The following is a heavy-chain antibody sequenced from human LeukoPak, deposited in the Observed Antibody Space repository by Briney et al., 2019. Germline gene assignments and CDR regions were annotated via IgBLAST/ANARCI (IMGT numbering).Heavy chain of an antibody. V-gene: IGHV4-34*01. CDR3: ARGQIAIFGVVTRTRREFDY. CDR1: GGSFSGYY. Sequence: SETLSLTCAVYGGSFSGYYWSWIRQPPGKGLEWIGEINHSGSTNYNPSLKSRVTISVDTSKNQFSLKLSSVTAADTAVYYCARGQIAIFGVVTRTRREFDYWGQGTLVTVSS. D-gene: IGHD3-3*01. J-gene: IGHJ4*02. CDR2: INHSGST.